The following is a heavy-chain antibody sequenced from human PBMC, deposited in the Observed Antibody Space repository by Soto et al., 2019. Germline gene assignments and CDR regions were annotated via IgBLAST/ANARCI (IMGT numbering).Heavy chain of an antibody. D-gene: IGHD1-26*01. J-gene: IGHJ4*02. CDR1: GFTFSDYY. CDR3: ASARSSVGAPGGFIEF. Sequence: QVQLEESGGGWVKPGGSLRLSCEASGFTFSDYYMSWIRQAPGKGLEWIAYSSNSGTFTKYADSVKGRFSISRDNAKNSLYLQMNSLRDDDTAVYYCASARSSVGAPGGFIEFWGQGSLVTVSS. V-gene: IGHV3-11*05. CDR2: SSNSGTFT.